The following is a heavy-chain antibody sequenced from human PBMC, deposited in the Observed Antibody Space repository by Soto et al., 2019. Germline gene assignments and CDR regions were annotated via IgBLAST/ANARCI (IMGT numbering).Heavy chain of an antibody. CDR1: GFTFSDHY. Sequence: EVQLVESGGGLVQPGRSLRLSCAAFGFTFSDHYMDWVRQAPGKGLEWVGRIRNKANSYTTEYAASVKGRFTISRDDSKNSLFLQMNGLKTEDTAVYYCSRAGILTTPYYFDYWGQGTLVTVSS. CDR2: IRNKANSYTT. CDR3: SRAGILTTPYYFDY. V-gene: IGHV3-72*01. J-gene: IGHJ4*01. D-gene: IGHD4-4*01.